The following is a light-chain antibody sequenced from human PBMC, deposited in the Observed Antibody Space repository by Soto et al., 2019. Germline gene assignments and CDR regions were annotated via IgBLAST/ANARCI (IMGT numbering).Light chain of an antibody. J-gene: IGKJ4*01. V-gene: IGKV3-20*01. CDR3: QQCDGSPRLT. CDR1: QSVSSSY. CDR2: GAS. Sequence: EIVLTQSPGTLSLSPGERATLSCRASQSVSSSYLAWYQQKPGQAPRLLIYGASSRATGIPDRFSGSGSGTDSTLTISRLEPEDFVVYYCQQCDGSPRLTCGGGTKLEIK.